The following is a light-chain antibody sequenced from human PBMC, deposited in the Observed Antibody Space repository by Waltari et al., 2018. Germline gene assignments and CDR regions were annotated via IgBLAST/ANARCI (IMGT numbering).Light chain of an antibody. V-gene: IGKV4-1*01. CDR3: QQYYSFPPIT. CDR2: WAS. CDR1: QSLLYRSNNKNY. Sequence: DIVMTQSPDSLAVSLGERATINCKSSQSLLYRSNNKNYLAWYQKRPGQPPRLLIYWASTRESVVPDRFSGSGSGTDFTLTVNSLQAEDVAVYYCQQYYSFPPITFGQGTRLEI. J-gene: IGKJ5*01.